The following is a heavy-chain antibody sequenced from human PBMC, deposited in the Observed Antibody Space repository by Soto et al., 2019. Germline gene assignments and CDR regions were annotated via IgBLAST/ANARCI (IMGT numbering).Heavy chain of an antibody. D-gene: IGHD3-22*01. CDR1: GYSFTSYW. V-gene: IGHV5-10-1*01. CDR2: IDPSDSYT. CDR3: ARPRVYDSSGYPSDAFDI. Sequence: GESLKISCKGSGYSFTSYWISWVRQMPGKGLEWMGRIDPSDSYTNYSQSFQGHVTISADKSISTAYLQWSSLKASDTAMYYCARPRVYDSSGYPSDAFDIWGQGTMVTVSS. J-gene: IGHJ3*02.